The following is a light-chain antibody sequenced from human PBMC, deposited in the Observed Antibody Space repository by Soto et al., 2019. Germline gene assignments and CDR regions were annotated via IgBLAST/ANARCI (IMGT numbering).Light chain of an antibody. CDR2: GAS. V-gene: IGKV3-20*01. CDR1: QSVSNSY. J-gene: IGKJ2*01. Sequence: EIVLTQSPGTLSLSPGERATLSCRASQSVSNSYLAWYQQKPGQAPRLLIYGASNRATGIPDRFSGSGSGTDFTLTISRLEPEDFAVYYCQQYNNWPRSFGQGTKVDIK. CDR3: QQYNNWPRS.